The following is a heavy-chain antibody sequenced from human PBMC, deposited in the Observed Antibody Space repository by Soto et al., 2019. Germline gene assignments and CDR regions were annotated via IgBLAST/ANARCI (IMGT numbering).Heavy chain of an antibody. V-gene: IGHV4-31*03. CDR3: ARGLPRRWLQHPNWFDP. CDR2: IYYSGST. Sequence: SETLSLTCTVSGGSISSGGYYWSWIRQHPGKGLEWIGYIYYSGSTYYNPSLKSRVTISVDTSKNQFSLKLSSVTAADTAVYYCARGLPRRWLQHPNWFDPWGQGTLVTVSS. D-gene: IGHD5-12*01. CDR1: GGSISSGGYY. J-gene: IGHJ5*02.